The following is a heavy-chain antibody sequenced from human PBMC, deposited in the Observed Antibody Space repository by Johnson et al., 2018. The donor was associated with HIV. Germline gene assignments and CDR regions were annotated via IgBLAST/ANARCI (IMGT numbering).Heavy chain of an antibody. CDR1: GFSVSTYY. CDR3: ARSDSGYDAFDI. CDR2: LFSGGTT. D-gene: IGHD5-12*01. V-gene: IGHV3-66*01. Sequence: VQLVESGGGLVQPGGSLRLSCAASGFSVSTYYMSWVRQAPGRGLEWVSVLFSGGTTYYADSVKGRFTISRDNSKNTLHLQMNNVRAEDTAIYYCARSDSGYDAFDIWGQGTMVTVSS. J-gene: IGHJ3*02.